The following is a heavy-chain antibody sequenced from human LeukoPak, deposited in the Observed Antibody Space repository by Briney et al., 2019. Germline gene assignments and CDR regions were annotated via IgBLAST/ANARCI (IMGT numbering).Heavy chain of an antibody. Sequence: PSETLPLTCTVSGGSISSSSYYWGWIRQPPGKGLEWIGSIYYSGSTYYNPSLKSRVTISVDTSKNQFSLKLSSVTAADTAVYYCARHEGGSGVVIMFDPWGQGTLVTVSS. J-gene: IGHJ5*02. CDR3: ARHEGGSGVVIMFDP. V-gene: IGHV4-39*01. CDR2: IYYSGST. CDR1: GGSISSSSYY. D-gene: IGHD3-3*01.